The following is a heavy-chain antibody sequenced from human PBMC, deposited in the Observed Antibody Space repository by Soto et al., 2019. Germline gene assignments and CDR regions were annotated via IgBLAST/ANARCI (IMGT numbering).Heavy chain of an antibody. J-gene: IGHJ5*02. CDR1: GGSVSSGSYH. CDR2: IYHSGST. Sequence: QVQLQESGPGLVKPSETLSLTCTVSGGSVSSGSYHWGWIRQPPGKGLEWSGYIYHSGSTNYNPSLKSRVTISVDTSKNQFSLSLTSVTAADTAVYYCARLSVAWFDPWGQGTLVTVAS. CDR3: ARLSVAWFDP. V-gene: IGHV4-61*01. D-gene: IGHD6-19*01.